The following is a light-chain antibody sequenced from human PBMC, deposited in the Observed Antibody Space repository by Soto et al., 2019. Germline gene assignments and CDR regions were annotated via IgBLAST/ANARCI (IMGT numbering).Light chain of an antibody. Sequence: DIQMTQSPSSLSASVGDRVTITCQASQDISNYLNWYQQKPGKAPKLLIYDASNLETGVPSRFSGSGSGTDFTFTISSLQPEDIATYYCKQYDNLPFTFGGGTKV. CDR2: DAS. CDR3: KQYDNLPFT. J-gene: IGKJ4*01. CDR1: QDISNY. V-gene: IGKV1-33*01.